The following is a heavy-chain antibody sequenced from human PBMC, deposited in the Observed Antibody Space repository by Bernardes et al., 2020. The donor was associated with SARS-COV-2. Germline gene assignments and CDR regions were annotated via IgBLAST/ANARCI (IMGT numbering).Heavy chain of an antibody. CDR3: AKKVGYCSSTSCYTSDVYYYYYGMDV. Sequence: GGSLRLSCAASGFTFSSYGMHWVRQAPGKGLEWVAVISYDGSNKYYADSVKGRFTISRDNSKNTLYLQMNSLRAEDTAVYYCAKKVGYCSSTSCYTSDVYYYYYGMDVWGQGTTVTVSS. V-gene: IGHV3-30*18. D-gene: IGHD2-2*02. CDR1: GFTFSSYG. CDR2: ISYDGSNK. J-gene: IGHJ6*02.